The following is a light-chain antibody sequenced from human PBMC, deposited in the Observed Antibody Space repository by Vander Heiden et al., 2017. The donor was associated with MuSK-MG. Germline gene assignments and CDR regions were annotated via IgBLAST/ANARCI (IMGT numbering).Light chain of an antibody. V-gene: IGKV1-6*01. CDR1: QGIRND. CDR3: QQDDNSPRT. CDR2: AAS. Sequence: AIQMTHSPSSLSASEGDRVTITCRASQGIRNDLGWYQQKPGKAPKLLIYAASSLESGVPSRFSGSGSGIDFTLTISSLQPEDFATYYCQQDDNSPRTFGQGTKVEVK. J-gene: IGKJ1*01.